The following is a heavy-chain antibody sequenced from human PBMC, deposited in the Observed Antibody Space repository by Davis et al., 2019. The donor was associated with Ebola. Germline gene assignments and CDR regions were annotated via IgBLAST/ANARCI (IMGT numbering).Heavy chain of an antibody. J-gene: IGHJ6*02. CDR3: ARAQNLLIGEWGYYYYYGMDV. D-gene: IGHD3-10*01. Sequence: SETLSLTCAVYGGSFSGYYWSWIRQPPGKGLEWIGEINHSGSTNYNPSLKSRVTISVDTSTNQFSLKLSSVTAADTAVYYCARAQNLLIGEWGYYYYYGMDVWGQGTTVTVSS. CDR1: GGSFSGYY. V-gene: IGHV4-34*01. CDR2: INHSGST.